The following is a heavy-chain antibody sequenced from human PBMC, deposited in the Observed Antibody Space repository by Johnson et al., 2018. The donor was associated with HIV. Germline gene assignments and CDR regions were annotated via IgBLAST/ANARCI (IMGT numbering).Heavy chain of an antibody. V-gene: IGHV3-30*14. D-gene: IGHD3-9*01. Sequence: QMLLVESGGGLVQPGRSLRLSCAASGFTFDDYAMHWVRQAPGEGLEWVAVISYDGSNKYYADSVKGRFTISRDNSKNTLYPQMNRLRAEDTAIYYCARDLILTGYDAFDIWGQGTMVTVSS. CDR3: ARDLILTGYDAFDI. CDR2: ISYDGSNK. J-gene: IGHJ3*02. CDR1: GFTFDDYA.